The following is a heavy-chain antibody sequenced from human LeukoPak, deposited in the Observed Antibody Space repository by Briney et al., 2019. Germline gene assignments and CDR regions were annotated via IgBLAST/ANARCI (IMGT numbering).Heavy chain of an antibody. CDR2: INHSGST. CDR1: GGSFSGYY. V-gene: IGHV4-34*01. CDR3: ARGSTFTIFGVYYYYYYMDV. D-gene: IGHD3-3*01. Sequence: MSSETLSLTCAVYGGSFSGYYWSWIRQPPGKGLEWIGEINHSGSTNYNPSLKSRVTISVDTSKNQFSLKLSSVTAADTAVYYCARGSTFTIFGVYYYYYYMDVWGKGTTVTVSS. J-gene: IGHJ6*03.